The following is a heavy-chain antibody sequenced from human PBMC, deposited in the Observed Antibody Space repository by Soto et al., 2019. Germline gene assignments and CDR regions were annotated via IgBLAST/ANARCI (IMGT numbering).Heavy chain of an antibody. V-gene: IGHV4-30-2*01. J-gene: IGHJ5*02. CDR3: ARVPGP. CDR2: IYHSGST. Sequence: SETLSLTCAVSGGSISSGGFSWRWIRQPPGKGLEWIGYIYHSGSTYYNPSLKSRVTISVDRSKNQFSLKLSSVTAADTAVYYCARVPGPWGQGTLVTVSS. CDR1: GGSISSGGFS.